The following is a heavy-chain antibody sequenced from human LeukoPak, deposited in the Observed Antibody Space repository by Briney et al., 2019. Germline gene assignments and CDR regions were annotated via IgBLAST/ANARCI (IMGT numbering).Heavy chain of an antibody. D-gene: IGHD2-2*01. Sequence: GGSLRLSCAASGFTFSSYSMNWVRQAPGKGLEWVSSISSSSSYIYYADSVKGRFTISRDNAKSSLYLQMNSLRAEDTAVYYCARVGRYCSSTSCYQGYFDYWGQGTLVTVSS. J-gene: IGHJ4*02. CDR2: ISSSSSYI. CDR3: ARVGRYCSSTSCYQGYFDY. CDR1: GFTFSSYS. V-gene: IGHV3-21*01.